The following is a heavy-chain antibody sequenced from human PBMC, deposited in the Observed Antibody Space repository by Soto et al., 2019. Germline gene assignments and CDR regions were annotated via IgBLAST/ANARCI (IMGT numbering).Heavy chain of an antibody. CDR2: ISTSSSTI. Sequence: PGGSLRLSCAASGFTFSGYTMNWVRQAPGKGLEWVSYISTSSSTIYYADSVKGRFTISRDNAKNQFSLQLNSVTPEDTAVYYCGRYSSGWYIDYWGQGTLVTVSS. D-gene: IGHD6-19*01. J-gene: IGHJ4*02. V-gene: IGHV3-48*01. CDR1: GFTFSGYT. CDR3: GRYSSGWYIDY.